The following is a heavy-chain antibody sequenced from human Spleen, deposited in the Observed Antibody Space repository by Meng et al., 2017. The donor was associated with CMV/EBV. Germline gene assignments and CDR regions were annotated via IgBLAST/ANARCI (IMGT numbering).Heavy chain of an antibody. V-gene: IGHV3-30*14. D-gene: IGHD2-15*01. Sequence: GESLKISCAASGFIFSYYGMHWVRQAPGKGLEWVALISYDGSSKYYADSVKGRFTISRDNSKDTLYLQMNSLRAEDTAVYYCASRPPGRRIYGMDVWGQGTTVTVSS. CDR1: GFIFSYYG. J-gene: IGHJ6*02. CDR3: ASRPPGRRIYGMDV. CDR2: ISYDGSSK.